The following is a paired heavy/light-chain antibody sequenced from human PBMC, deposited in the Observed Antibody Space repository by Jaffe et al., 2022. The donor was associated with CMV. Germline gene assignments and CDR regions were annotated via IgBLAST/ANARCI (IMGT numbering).Light chain of an antibody. J-gene: IGLJ1*01. V-gene: IGLV1-44*01. CDR3: AAWDDSLNGRYV. CDR1: SSNIGSNT. Sequence: QSVLTQPPSASGTPGQRVTISCSGSSSNIGSNTVNWYQQLPGTAPKLLIYSNNQRPSGVPDRFSGSKSGTSASLAISGLQSEDEADYYCAAWDDSLNGRYVFGTGTKVTVL. CDR2: SNN.
Heavy chain of an antibody. D-gene: IGHD6-19*01. V-gene: IGHV3-30*18. CDR2: ISYDGSNK. J-gene: IGHJ6*02. CDR1: GFTFSSYG. CDR3: AKDLGVATGWEGYSSGWYTEGSYYYGMDV. Sequence: QVQLVESGGGVVQPGRSLRLSCAASGFTFSSYGMHWVRQAPGKGLEWVAVISYDGSNKYYADSVKGRFTISRDNSKNTLYLQMNSLRAEDTAVYYCAKDLGVATGWEGYSSGWYTEGSYYYGMDVWGQGTTVTVSS.